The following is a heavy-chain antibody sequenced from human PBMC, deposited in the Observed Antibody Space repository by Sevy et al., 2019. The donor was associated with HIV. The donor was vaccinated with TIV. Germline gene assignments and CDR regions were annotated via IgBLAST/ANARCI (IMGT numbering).Heavy chain of an antibody. CDR3: ARALGDYDFWSGFDYYYGMDV. CDR1: GFTFSSYG. V-gene: IGHV3-74*01. Sequence: GGSLRLSCAASGFTFSSYGMHWVRQAPGKGLVWVSRINSDGSGTSYADSVKGRFTISRDNAKNTLYLQMNSLRAEDTAVYYCARALGDYDFWSGFDYYYGMDVWGQGTTVTVSS. CDR2: INSDGSGT. J-gene: IGHJ6*02. D-gene: IGHD3-3*01.